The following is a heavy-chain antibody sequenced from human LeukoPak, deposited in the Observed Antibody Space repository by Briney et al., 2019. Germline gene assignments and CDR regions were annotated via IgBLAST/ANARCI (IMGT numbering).Heavy chain of an antibody. CDR1: GDSISNSLYY. CDR3: AREYGSSHSFDP. V-gene: IGHV4-39*07. J-gene: IGHJ5*02. Sequence: SETLSLTCSVSGDSISNSLYYWGWIRQPPGKGLEWIGNIYYSGSTYFNTSLKSRVTILLDTSKNQFSLKLTSVTAADTAVYYCAREYGSSHSFDPWGQGTLVTVSS. CDR2: IYYSGST. D-gene: IGHD6-13*01.